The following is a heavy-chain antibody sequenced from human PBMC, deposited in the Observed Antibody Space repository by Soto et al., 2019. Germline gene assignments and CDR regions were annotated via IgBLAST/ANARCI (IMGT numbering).Heavy chain of an antibody. V-gene: IGHV4-59*01. Sequence: PSETLSLNCTVSGGSISSYYWSWIRQPPGKGLEWIGYIYYSGSTNYNPSLKSRVTISVDTSKNQFSLKLSSVTAADTAVYYCARDPSYYYGSGRYGMDVWGQGTTVTVSS. CDR3: ARDPSYYYGSGRYGMDV. CDR1: GGSISSYY. J-gene: IGHJ6*02. D-gene: IGHD3-10*01. CDR2: IYYSGST.